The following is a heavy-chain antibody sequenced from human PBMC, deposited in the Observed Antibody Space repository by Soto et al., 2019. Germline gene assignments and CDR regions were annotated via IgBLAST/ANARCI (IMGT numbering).Heavy chain of an antibody. CDR3: AKAPVPDSTAYGSCVFEL. CDR2: IVGSGGRT. CDR1: GFTFSSYA. Sequence: EVPLLESGGGLVQPGGSLRLSCVASGFTFSSYAMSWVRQAPGKGLEWVSSIVGSGGRTYYADSVQGRFTISRDNSKNTLYLQMNSLGAEDTAIFYCAKAPVPDSTAYGSCVFELWGRGTLVTVSS. D-gene: IGHD4-17*01. J-gene: IGHJ1*01. V-gene: IGHV3-23*01.